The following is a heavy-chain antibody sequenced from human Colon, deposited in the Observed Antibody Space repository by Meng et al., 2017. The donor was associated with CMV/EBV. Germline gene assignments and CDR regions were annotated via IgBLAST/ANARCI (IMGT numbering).Heavy chain of an antibody. CDR1: GFTFSNAW. J-gene: IGHJ4*02. CDR3: TTEFPSCSTSRYKGY. CDR2: IKSKTDGGTT. Sequence: GESLKISCAASGFTFSNAWMSWVRQAPGKGLEWVGRIKSKTDGGTTDYAAPVKGRFTISRDDSKNTLYLQMNSLKTEDTAVYYCTTEFPSCSTSRYKGYWGQGTLVTVSS. V-gene: IGHV3-15*01. D-gene: IGHD2-2*01.